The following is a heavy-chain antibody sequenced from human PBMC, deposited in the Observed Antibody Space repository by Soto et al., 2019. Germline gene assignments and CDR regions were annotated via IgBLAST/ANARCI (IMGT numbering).Heavy chain of an antibody. CDR1: GFTFSTFG. J-gene: IGHJ6*02. D-gene: IGHD4-17*01. CDR3: AKDLQAYGDYDYYCYGLDV. V-gene: IGHV3-30*18. Sequence: QLVESGGGVVPPGASLRLSCAASGFTFSTFGMHWVRQTPGKGLEWVAVISYDGNNKVYADSVKGRFTISRDNFKNTVDLVMNNLKVVDTAVYYCAKDLQAYGDYDYYCYGLDVWGQGATVSVSS. CDR2: ISYDGNNK.